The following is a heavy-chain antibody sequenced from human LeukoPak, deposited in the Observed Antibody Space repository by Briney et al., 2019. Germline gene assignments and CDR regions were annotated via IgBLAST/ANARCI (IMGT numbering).Heavy chain of an antibody. J-gene: IGHJ4*02. D-gene: IGHD3-16*01. CDR3: ARTGYGYNYFDY. CDR2: ISSGSTYT. V-gene: IGHV3-21*01. Sequence: GGSLRLSCAASGFTFSSYGMNRVRQAPGKGLEWVSSISSGSTYTYYADSVKGRFTISRDNAKNSLYLQMNSLRAEDTAVYYCARTGYGYNYFDYWGQGTLVTVSS. CDR1: GFTFSSYG.